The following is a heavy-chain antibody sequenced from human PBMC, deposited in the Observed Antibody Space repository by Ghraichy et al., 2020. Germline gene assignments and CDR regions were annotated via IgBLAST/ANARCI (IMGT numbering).Heavy chain of an antibody. CDR1: GFSFSSYA. D-gene: IGHD6-25*01. J-gene: IGHJ4*02. V-gene: IGHV3-30*02. CDR2: IRYDGADQ. Sequence: GGSLRLSCAASGFSFSSYAMHWVRQAPGKGLEWVAFIRYDGADQFYPDSVRGRFTISRDNSKNTLYLQMNSLRPEDTAIYYCAKDGLGAANPCDFDHWGQGTLVTVSS. CDR3: AKDGLGAANPCDFDH.